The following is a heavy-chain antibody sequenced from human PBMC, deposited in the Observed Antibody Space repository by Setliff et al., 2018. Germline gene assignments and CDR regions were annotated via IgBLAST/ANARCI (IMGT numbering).Heavy chain of an antibody. CDR1: GFTFTNYW. CDR3: ATSDWYAAFDH. V-gene: IGHV3-7*01. J-gene: IGHJ4*02. CDR2: IKQDESEK. D-gene: IGHD6-19*01. Sequence: PGGSLRLSCAASGFTFTNYWINWVRQAPGKGLGWVANIKQDESEKHYVGSVKGRFTISRDNARNSVYLQMNSLRAEDAAVYYCATSDWYAAFDHWGQGTLVTVSS.